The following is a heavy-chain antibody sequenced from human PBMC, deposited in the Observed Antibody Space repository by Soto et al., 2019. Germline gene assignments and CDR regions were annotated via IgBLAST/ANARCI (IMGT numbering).Heavy chain of an antibody. CDR2: ISYDGSNK. J-gene: IGHJ4*02. Sequence: ESGGGVVQPGRSLRLSCAASGFTFSSYGMHWVRQAPGKGLEWVAVISYDGSNKYYADSVKGRFTISRDNSKNTLYLQMNSLRAEDTAVYYCAKALGDYEGGYYFDYWGQGTLVTVSS. CDR3: AKALGDYEGGYYFDY. V-gene: IGHV3-30*18. CDR1: GFTFSSYG. D-gene: IGHD4-17*01.